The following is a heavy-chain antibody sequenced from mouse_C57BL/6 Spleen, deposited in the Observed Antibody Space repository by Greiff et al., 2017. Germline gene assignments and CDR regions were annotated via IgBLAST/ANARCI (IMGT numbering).Heavy chain of an antibody. Sequence: EVKLVESGEGLVKPGGSLKLSCAASGFTFSSYAMSWVRQTPEQRLEWVAYISSGGDYIYYADTVKGRFTISRDNARNTLYLQMSSLKSEDTAMXYCTRVWDYGWFAYWGQGTLVTVSA. D-gene: IGHD2-4*01. CDR1: GFTFSSYA. CDR2: ISSGGDYI. CDR3: TRVWDYGWFAY. J-gene: IGHJ3*01. V-gene: IGHV5-9-1*02.